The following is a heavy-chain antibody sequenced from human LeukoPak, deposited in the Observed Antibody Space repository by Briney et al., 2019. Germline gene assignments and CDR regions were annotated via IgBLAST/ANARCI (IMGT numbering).Heavy chain of an antibody. CDR3: ARLTSIAARPRVHYYYYMDV. CDR1: GFTVSSNY. D-gene: IGHD6-6*01. CDR2: IYSGGST. J-gene: IGHJ6*03. Sequence: PGGSLRLSCAASGFTVSSNYMSWVRQAPGKGLEWVSVIYSGGSTYYADSVKGRFTISRDNSKNTLYLQMNSLRAEDTAVYYCARLTSIAARPRVHYYYYMDVWGKGTTVTVSS. V-gene: IGHV3-53*01.